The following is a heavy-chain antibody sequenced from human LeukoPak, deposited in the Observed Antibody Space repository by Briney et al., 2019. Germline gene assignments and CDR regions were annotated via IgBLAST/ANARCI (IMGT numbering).Heavy chain of an antibody. J-gene: IGHJ4*02. CDR3: ARENGLPAVYYFDY. V-gene: IGHV1-69*13. Sequence: SVKVSCKASGGTFSNYAIHWVRQAPGRGLEWMGGIIPMFGTTNYAQKFRGRVTIIAVESTSTAYMELSSLRSEDTAVYYCARENGLPAVYYFDYWGQGTLVTVSS. D-gene: IGHD2-2*01. CDR1: GGTFSNYA. CDR2: IIPMFGTT.